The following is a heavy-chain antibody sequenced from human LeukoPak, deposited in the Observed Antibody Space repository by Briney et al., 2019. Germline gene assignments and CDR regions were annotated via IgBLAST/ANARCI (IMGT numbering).Heavy chain of an antibody. D-gene: IGHD2-2*01. Sequence: GLSLRLSCAASGFTFSSYAMSWVRQAPGKGLEWVSAISGSGGSTYYADSVKGRFTISRDNSKNTLYLQMNSLRAEDTAVYYCAKAAYCSSTSCSDEYYYYYYGMDVWGQGTTVTVSS. J-gene: IGHJ6*02. CDR1: GFTFSSYA. V-gene: IGHV3-23*01. CDR3: AKAAYCSSTSCSDEYYYYYYGMDV. CDR2: ISGSGGST.